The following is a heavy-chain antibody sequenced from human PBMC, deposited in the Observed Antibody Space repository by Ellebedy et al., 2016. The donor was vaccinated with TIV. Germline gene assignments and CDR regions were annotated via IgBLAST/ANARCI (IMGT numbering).Heavy chain of an antibody. Sequence: MPGGSLRLSCTVPGGSIRSYYWSWIRQPPGKGLEWTGHLHDSGNTNYNPSPKSRVTMSVDTSKNQFPLKLSSVTDADTAIYYCAREAVGGQFVMRGALDYWGQGTLVTVSS. CDR1: GGSIRSYY. CDR3: AREAVGGQFVMRGALDY. CDR2: LHDSGNT. V-gene: IGHV4-59*12. J-gene: IGHJ4*02. D-gene: IGHD1-26*01.